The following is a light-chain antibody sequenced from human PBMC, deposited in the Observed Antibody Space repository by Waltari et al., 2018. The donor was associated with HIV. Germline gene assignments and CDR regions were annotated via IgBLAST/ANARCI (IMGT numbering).Light chain of an antibody. V-gene: IGLV2-11*01. CDR3: CSYAGSSYV. Sequence: QSALTQPRSVSGSPGHSVTLPFTASASDVGGSHFVSWYQQHPGKAPKLLIYDVNKRPSGVPDRFSGSKSGNTASLTISGLQTEDEADYYCCSYAGSSYVFGTETKVTVL. CDR1: ASDVGGSHF. CDR2: DVN. J-gene: IGLJ1*01.